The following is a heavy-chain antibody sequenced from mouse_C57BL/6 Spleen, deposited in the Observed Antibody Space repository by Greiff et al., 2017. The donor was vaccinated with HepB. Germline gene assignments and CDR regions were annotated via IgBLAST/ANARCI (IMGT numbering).Heavy chain of an antibody. CDR3: ERQGSGYDGAGFAY. V-gene: IGHV10-1*01. CDR2: IRSKSNNYAT. Sequence: DVKLVESGGGLVQPKGSLKLSCAASGFSFNTYAMNWVRQAPGKGLEWVARIRSKSNNYATYYADSVKDRFTISREDSESMLYLQMDNLKTEDTDMYYCERQGSGYDGAGFAYWGQGTLVTVSA. D-gene: IGHD2-2*01. CDR1: GFSFNTYA. J-gene: IGHJ3*01.